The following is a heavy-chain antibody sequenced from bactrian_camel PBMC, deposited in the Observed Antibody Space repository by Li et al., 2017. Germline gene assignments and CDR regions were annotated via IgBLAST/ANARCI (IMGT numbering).Heavy chain of an antibody. D-gene: IGHD5*01. CDR1: GYSYSRDC. J-gene: IGHJ4*01. V-gene: IGHV3S28*01. Sequence: QLVESGGGSVEAGGSLTLSCAASGYSYSRDCIGWFRQAQGKEREGVASISPGGGSTYYADPVKDRFAISRDNAKNALYLQMNSLKPEDTAMYYCAARPGFSCSPSLSPNEYHYWGQGTQVTVS. CDR3: AARPGFSCSPSLSPNEYHY. CDR2: ISPGGGST.